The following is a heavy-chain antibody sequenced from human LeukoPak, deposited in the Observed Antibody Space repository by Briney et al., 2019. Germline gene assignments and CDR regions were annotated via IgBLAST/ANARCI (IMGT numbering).Heavy chain of an antibody. V-gene: IGHV1-69*04. D-gene: IGHD6-13*01. CDR2: IIPILGIA. CDR3: ARGGGSSSWLEYAFDI. Sequence: ASVKVSCKASGGTFSSYAISWVRQAPGQGLEWMGRIIPILGIANYAQKFQGRVTITADKSTSTAYMELSSLRSEDTAVYYCARGGGSSSWLEYAFDIWGQGTVVTVSS. J-gene: IGHJ3*02. CDR1: GGTFSSYA.